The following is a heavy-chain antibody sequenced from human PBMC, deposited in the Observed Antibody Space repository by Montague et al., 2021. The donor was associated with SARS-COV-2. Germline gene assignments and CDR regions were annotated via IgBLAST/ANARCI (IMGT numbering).Heavy chain of an antibody. CDR3: AGDLGLRYFDWDAFDI. CDR2: ISSSGSTI. D-gene: IGHD3-9*01. V-gene: IGHV3-48*03. CDR1: GFTFSSYE. Sequence: SLRLSCAASGFTFSSYEMNWVRQAPGKGLEWVSYISSSGSTIYYADSVKGRFTISRDNAKNSLYLQMNCLRAEDTAVYYCAGDLGLRYFDWDAFDIWGQGTMVTVSS. J-gene: IGHJ3*02.